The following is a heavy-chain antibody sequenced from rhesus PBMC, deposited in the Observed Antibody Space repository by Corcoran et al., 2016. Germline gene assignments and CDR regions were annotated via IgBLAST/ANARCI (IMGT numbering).Heavy chain of an antibody. J-gene: IGHJ4*01. CDR2: SNGNSGST. CDR1: GGSFSSYW. CDR3: AINFDY. V-gene: IGHV4-80*01. Sequence: QVQLQESGPGLVKPSETLSLTCAVSGGSFSSYWWSWIRQPPGKGLDWIGESNGNSGSTNYNPSLKSRFTISTDASKTWFSLLLGSVTAADTAVYYCAINFDYWGQGVLVTVSS.